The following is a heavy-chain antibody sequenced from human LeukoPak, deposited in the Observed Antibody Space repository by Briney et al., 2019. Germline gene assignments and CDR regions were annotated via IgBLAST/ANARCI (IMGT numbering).Heavy chain of an antibody. Sequence: SETLSLTCAVYGESFSGFYWSWIRQSPGKGLEWIGEINHGGSTNYNPSLKSRVTISVDTSKNQFSLKLSSVTAADTAVYYCAREAYYYDSSGYWDAFDIWGQGTMVTVSS. D-gene: IGHD3-22*01. CDR3: AREAYYYDSSGYWDAFDI. CDR1: GESFSGFY. J-gene: IGHJ3*02. CDR2: INHGGST. V-gene: IGHV4-34*01.